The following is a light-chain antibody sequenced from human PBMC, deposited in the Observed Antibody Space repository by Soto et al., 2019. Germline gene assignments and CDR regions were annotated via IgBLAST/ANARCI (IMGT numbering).Light chain of an antibody. J-gene: IGKJ3*01. CDR2: DAS. V-gene: IGKV3-11*01. CDR1: QSVSSY. Sequence: EIVLTQSPATLSLSPGERATLSCRASQSVSSYLAWYQQKPGQAPRLLIYDASNRATGIPARFSGSGSGTDFTLTISSLKPEDFAVYSCQQRSNWPLFTFGPGTKVDIK. CDR3: QQRSNWPLFT.